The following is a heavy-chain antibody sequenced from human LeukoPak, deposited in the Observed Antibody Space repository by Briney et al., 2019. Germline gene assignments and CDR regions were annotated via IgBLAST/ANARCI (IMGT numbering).Heavy chain of an antibody. CDR3: AKDAELPHYNWFDP. D-gene: IGHD1-1*01. Sequence: GGSLRLSCAASGCTFSSYAMSWVRQAPGKGLQWVSAISGSGGSTYYADSVKGRFTISRDNSKNTLYLQMNSLRAEDTAVYYCAKDAELPHYNWFDPWGQGTLVTVSS. CDR1: GCTFSSYA. J-gene: IGHJ5*02. CDR2: ISGSGGST. V-gene: IGHV3-23*01.